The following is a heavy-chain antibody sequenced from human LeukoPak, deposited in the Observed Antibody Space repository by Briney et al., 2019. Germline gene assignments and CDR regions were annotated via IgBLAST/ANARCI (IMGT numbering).Heavy chain of an antibody. CDR2: IYYSGST. J-gene: IGHJ4*02. D-gene: IGHD1-1*01. CDR3: ARESGGVDY. V-gene: IGHV4-59*01. CDR1: GGSISSYY. Sequence: PSETLSLTCTVPGGSISSYYWSWIRQPPGKGLEWIGYIYYSGSTNYNPSLKSRVTISVDTSKNQFSLKLSSVTAADTAVYYCARESGGVDYWGQGTLVTVSS.